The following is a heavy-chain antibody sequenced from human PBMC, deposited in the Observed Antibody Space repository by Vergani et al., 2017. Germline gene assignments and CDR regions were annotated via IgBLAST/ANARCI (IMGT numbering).Heavy chain of an antibody. CDR3: ARVSYGSGEWDY. J-gene: IGHJ4*02. V-gene: IGHV3-33*01. CDR1: GFTFSSYG. D-gene: IGHD3-10*01. Sequence: QVQLVESGGGVVQPGRSLRLSCAASGFTFSSYGMHWVRQAPGKGLEWVAVIWYDGSNKYYADSVKGRFTISRDNSKNTLYLQMNSLRAEDTAVYYCARVSYGSGEWDYWGQGTLVTVSS. CDR2: IWYDGSNK.